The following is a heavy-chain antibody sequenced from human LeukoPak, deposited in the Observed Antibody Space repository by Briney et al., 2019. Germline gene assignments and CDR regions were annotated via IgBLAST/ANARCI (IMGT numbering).Heavy chain of an antibody. J-gene: IGHJ5*02. Sequence: PGGSLTLSCAASGFTFYDYAMHWVRQAPGKGLEWVANIMKDGSEKYYVDSVKGRFTISRDNANKLLYLQMNSLRAEDTAVYYCARVVLGIQSWFDPWGQGTLVTVSS. V-gene: IGHV3-7*01. D-gene: IGHD3-16*01. CDR2: IMKDGSEK. CDR1: GFTFYDYA. CDR3: ARVVLGIQSWFDP.